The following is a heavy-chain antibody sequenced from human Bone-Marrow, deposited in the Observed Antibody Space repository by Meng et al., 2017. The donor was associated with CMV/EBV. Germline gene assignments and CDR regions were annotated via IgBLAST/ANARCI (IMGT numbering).Heavy chain of an antibody. V-gene: IGHV1-69*02. CDR3: ARVSSQTGVVYYYYGMDV. CDR1: GGTFSSYT. J-gene: IGHJ6*02. CDR2: IIPILGIA. Sequence: SVKVSCKASGGTFSSYTISWVRQAPGQGLEWMGRIIPILGIANYAQKFQGRVTITADKSTSTAYMELSSLRSEDTAVYYGARVSSQTGVVYYYYGMDVWGQGTTVTVSS. D-gene: IGHD6-13*01.